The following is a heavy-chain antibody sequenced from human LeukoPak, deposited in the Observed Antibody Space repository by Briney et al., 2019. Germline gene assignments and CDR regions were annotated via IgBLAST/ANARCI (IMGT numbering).Heavy chain of an antibody. CDR1: GFTFSSYA. CDR2: ISGSGGST. Sequence: GGSLRLSCAASGFTFSSYAMSWVRQAPGKGLEWVSAISGSGGSTYYADSVKGRFTISRDNSKNTLYLQMNSLRAEDTAVYYCAKDLITMIVVVKNGPDAFDIWGQGTMVTVSS. CDR3: AKDLITMIVVVKNGPDAFDI. D-gene: IGHD3-22*01. V-gene: IGHV3-23*01. J-gene: IGHJ3*02.